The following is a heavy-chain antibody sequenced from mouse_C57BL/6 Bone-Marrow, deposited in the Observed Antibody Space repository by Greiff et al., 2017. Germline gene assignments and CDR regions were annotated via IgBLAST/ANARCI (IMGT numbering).Heavy chain of an antibody. D-gene: IGHD2-5*01. CDR2: INTNTGGT. J-gene: IGHJ3*01. CDR1: GYTFTDYN. Sequence: VQLQQSGPELVKPGASVTIPCKASGYTFTDYNMDWVKQSHGKSLEWIGDINTNTGGTHYNQTFKGTATLTVDKSSSTAYMERRSLTSEDTAVYYCATPSNYAWFAYWGQGTLVTVSA. V-gene: IGHV1-18*01. CDR3: ATPSNYAWFAY.